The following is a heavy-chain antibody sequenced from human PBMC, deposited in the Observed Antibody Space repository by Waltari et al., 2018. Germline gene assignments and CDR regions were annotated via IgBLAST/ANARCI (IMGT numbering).Heavy chain of an antibody. CDR1: GFTFSDYY. V-gene: IGHV3-11*01. Sequence: QVQLVESGGALVKPGGSLRLSCTASGFTFSDYYMTWVRQAPGKGLEWISYSSNTGNTIYSAESVRGRFFISRDNAQNSLFLQMNSLSAEDTAVYYCAREYGLRGTTLTTGYWGQGTLVTVSS. CDR3: AREYGLRGTTLTTGY. CDR2: SSNTGNTI. J-gene: IGHJ4*02. D-gene: IGHD4-4*01.